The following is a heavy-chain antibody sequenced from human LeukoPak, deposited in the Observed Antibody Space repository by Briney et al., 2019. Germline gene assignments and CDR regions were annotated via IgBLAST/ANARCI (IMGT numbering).Heavy chain of an antibody. CDR3: AREGYSSGWSRAEYFQH. Sequence: SETLSLTCTVSGGSVSSGSYYWSWIRQPPGKGLEWIGYIYYSGSTNYNPSLKSRVTISVDASKNQFSLKLSSVTAADTAVYYCAREGYSSGWSRAEYFQHWGQGTLVTVSS. J-gene: IGHJ1*01. CDR2: IYYSGST. D-gene: IGHD6-19*01. V-gene: IGHV4-61*01. CDR1: GGSVSSGSYY.